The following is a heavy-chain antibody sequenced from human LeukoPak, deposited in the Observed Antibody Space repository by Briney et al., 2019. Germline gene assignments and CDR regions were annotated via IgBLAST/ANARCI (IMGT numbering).Heavy chain of an antibody. CDR3: AKDDAWLRFGE. J-gene: IGHJ4*02. CDR1: GFAFSNYA. Sequence: PGGSLKLSCAASGFAFSNYAMSWVRQAPGKGLEWVSAISGSASSTYYADSVKGRFTISRDNSKNMLYLEVISLTADDTAVYYCAKDDAWLRFGEWSQGTLVTVSS. V-gene: IGHV3-23*01. D-gene: IGHD3-10*01. CDR2: ISGSASST.